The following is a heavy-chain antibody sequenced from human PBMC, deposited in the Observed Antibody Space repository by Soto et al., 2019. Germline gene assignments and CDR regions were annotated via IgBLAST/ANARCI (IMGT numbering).Heavy chain of an antibody. CDR1: GISIDNYY. CDR2: IYSSVTT. Sequence: PSETLSLTCTVSGISIDNYYCSWIRQSAGKGLEWIGRIYSSVTTNYNPSLKSRVTMSVDMSKSQFSLNVRSVTAADTAVYYCVRDVGGSGWFDPWGQGTLVTVSS. V-gene: IGHV4-4*07. J-gene: IGHJ5*02. CDR3: VRDVGGSGWFDP.